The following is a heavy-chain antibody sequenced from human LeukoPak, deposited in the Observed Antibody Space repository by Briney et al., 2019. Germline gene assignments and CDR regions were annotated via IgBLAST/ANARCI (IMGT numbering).Heavy chain of an antibody. CDR2: IYYSGST. CDR3: AGQAWGSSWGIDY. CDR1: GGSISSYY. V-gene: IGHV4-59*08. Sequence: SETLSLPCTVSGGSISSYYWSWIRQPPGKGLEWIGYIYYSGSTNYNPSLKSRVTISVDTSKNQFSLKLSSVTAADTAVYYCAGQAWGSSWGIDYWSQPTLVTVSS. D-gene: IGHD6-6*01. J-gene: IGHJ4*02.